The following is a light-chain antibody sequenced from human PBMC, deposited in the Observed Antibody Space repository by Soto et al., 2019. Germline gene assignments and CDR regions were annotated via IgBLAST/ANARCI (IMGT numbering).Light chain of an antibody. V-gene: IGKV1-5*03. Sequence: DIQMTQSPSTLSASVGDRVTITCRASQSIGTWLAWYQQKPGKAPNVLIYAASSLGSGVPSRFIGSGSATEFTLTISSLQPDDFATYLCQQYYSYSTFGQGTKVDIK. CDR2: AAS. J-gene: IGKJ1*01. CDR1: QSIGTW. CDR3: QQYYSYST.